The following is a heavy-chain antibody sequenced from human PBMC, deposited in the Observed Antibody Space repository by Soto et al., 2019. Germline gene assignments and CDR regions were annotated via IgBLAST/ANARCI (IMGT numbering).Heavy chain of an antibody. CDR2: INPESGNP. J-gene: IGHJ4*02. D-gene: IGHD2-15*01. CDR3: ASEDCRNTNCLKGFDY. Sequence: ASVKVSCTASGYTFPDYYMHWVRQAPGRGFEWVGAINPESGNPKYVPKFQGRVTVTRDTSTSTAYMELNRLTSDDTAVYYCASEDCRNTNCLKGFDYWGQGTLVTVSS. V-gene: IGHV1-2*02. CDR1: GYTFPDYY.